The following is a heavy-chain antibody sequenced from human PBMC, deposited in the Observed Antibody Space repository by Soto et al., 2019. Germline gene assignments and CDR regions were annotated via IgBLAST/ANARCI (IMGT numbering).Heavy chain of an antibody. J-gene: IGHJ4*02. D-gene: IGHD3-16*02. CDR2: IFYTGST. CDR3: ARYRFSDTWSKFDY. V-gene: IGHV4-59*12. Sequence: TLSLTCTVSGGSISRYFWSWIRQSPGKGLEWIGYIFYTGSTYYNPSLKSRVTISVDTSKNQFSLKLTSVTAADTAVYYCARYRFSDTWSKFDYWGQGTLVTVSS. CDR1: GGSISRYF.